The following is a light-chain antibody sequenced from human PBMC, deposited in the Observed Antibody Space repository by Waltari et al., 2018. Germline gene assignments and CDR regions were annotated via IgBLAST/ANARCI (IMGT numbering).Light chain of an antibody. CDR2: WAS. J-gene: IGKJ1*01. CDR1: QSVLYSSNNKNY. CDR3: QQYYDNPRA. Sequence: DIVMTQSPDSLAVSLGERATINCKSSQSVLYSSNNKNYLAWYQQKPGQPPKLLIYWASTRESGVPDRFSGSGSGTDFTLTISSLQREDAAVYYCQQYYDNPRAFGQGTKVDIK. V-gene: IGKV4-1*01.